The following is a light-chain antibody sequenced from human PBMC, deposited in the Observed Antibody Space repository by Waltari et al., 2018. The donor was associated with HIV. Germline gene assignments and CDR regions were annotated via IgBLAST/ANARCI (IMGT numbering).Light chain of an antibody. CDR1: SSNIGSHY. J-gene: IGLJ3*02. V-gene: IGLV1-47*01. Sequence: QSVLTQPPSTSGTPGQRVTISCSGSSSNIGSHYVYWYRQLPGTAPKIVMYRDDQRPSGFPVRVSGSKSGTSASLAISGLRSEYEADYFCATWDDSLSGSVFGGGTKLTVL. CDR2: RDD. CDR3: ATWDDSLSGSV.